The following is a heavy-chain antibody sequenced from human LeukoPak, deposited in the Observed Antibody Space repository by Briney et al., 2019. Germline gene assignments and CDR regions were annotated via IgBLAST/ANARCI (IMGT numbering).Heavy chain of an antibody. Sequence: SETLSLTCTVSGGSISSYYWSWIRQPPGKGLEWIGYIYYSGSTNYNPSLKSRVTISVDTSKNQFSLKLSSVTAADTAVYYCAREGRGQTGFDYWGQGTLVTVSS. V-gene: IGHV4-59*01. D-gene: IGHD3-10*01. CDR3: AREGRGQTGFDY. CDR1: GGSISSYY. CDR2: IYYSGST. J-gene: IGHJ4*02.